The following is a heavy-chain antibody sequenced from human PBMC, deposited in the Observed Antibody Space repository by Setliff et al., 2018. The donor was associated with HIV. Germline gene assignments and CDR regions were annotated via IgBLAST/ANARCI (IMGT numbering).Heavy chain of an antibody. CDR3: ARGSPEAFQDSGWYN. V-gene: IGHV4-39*07. J-gene: IGHJ4*02. CDR2: VIDDGGA. Sequence: PSETLSLTCTVSGGSISSSSYYWGWLRQSPGGGLEWIGEVIDDGGANYNASLKSRVTMSVDTSKKEFSLKLASVTAADTAVYYCARGSPEAFQDSGWYNWGQGTLVTVSS. D-gene: IGHD6-19*01. CDR1: GGSISSSSYY.